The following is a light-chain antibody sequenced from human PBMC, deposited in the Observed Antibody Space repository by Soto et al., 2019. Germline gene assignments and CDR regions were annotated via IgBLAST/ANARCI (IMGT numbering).Light chain of an antibody. V-gene: IGKV1-12*01. CDR1: QRISSW. CDR3: QQASSVPWT. Sequence: IQMTQSPSSVSASVGDRVILTCRASQRISSWLAWYHQRPGKAPKLLIYATSTLETGVLSRFSGSGSGRDCTLTISSLQPEDLGTYFCQQASSVPWTFGQGTKVEVK. CDR2: ATS. J-gene: IGKJ1*01.